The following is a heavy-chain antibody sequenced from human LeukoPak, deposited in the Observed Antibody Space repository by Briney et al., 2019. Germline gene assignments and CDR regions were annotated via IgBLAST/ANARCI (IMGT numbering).Heavy chain of an antibody. CDR3: AISTVVKGTFDY. D-gene: IGHD4-23*01. Sequence: ASVKVSCKASGYTFTNYDISWVRPAPGQGLEWMGWISAYNGNTNYAQKLQGRVTMTTDTSTSTAYMELRSLRSDDTAVYYCAISTVVKGTFDYWGRGTLVTVSS. V-gene: IGHV1-18*01. CDR2: ISAYNGNT. J-gene: IGHJ4*02. CDR1: GYTFTNYD.